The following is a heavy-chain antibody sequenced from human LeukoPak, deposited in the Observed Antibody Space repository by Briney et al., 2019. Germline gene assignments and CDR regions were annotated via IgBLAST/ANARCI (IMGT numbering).Heavy chain of an antibody. D-gene: IGHD3-10*01. J-gene: IGHJ4*02. CDR2: IYHSGST. V-gene: IGHV4-38-2*02. CDR1: GYSISSGYY. CDR3: ARGTYGSGRHYDY. Sequence: SETLSLTCTVSGYSISSGYYWGWIRQPPGKGLEWIGSIYHSGSTYYNPSLKSRVTISVDTSKNQFSLKLSSVTAADTAVYYCARGTYGSGRHYDYWGQGTLVTVSS.